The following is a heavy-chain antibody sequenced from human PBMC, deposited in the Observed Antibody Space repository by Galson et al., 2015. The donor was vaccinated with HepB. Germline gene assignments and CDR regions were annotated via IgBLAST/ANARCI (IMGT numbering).Heavy chain of an antibody. CDR1: GFTFSDYY. Sequence: SLRLSCAASGFTFSDYYMSWIRQAPGKGLEWVSYISSSSSYTNYADSVKGRFTISRDNAKNSLYLQMNSLRAEDTAVYYCASSHCSSTSCPYFDYWGQGTLVTVSS. CDR2: ISSSSSYT. CDR3: ASSHCSSTSCPYFDY. J-gene: IGHJ4*02. D-gene: IGHD2-2*01. V-gene: IGHV3-11*06.